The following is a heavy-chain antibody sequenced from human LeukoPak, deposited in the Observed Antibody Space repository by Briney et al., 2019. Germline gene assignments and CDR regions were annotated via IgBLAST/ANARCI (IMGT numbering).Heavy chain of an antibody. CDR3: ASGAVYSSSWYGLYYYYYMDV. Sequence: ASVKVSCKASGGTFSSYAISWVRQAPGQGLEWMGGIIPIFGTANYAQKFQGRVTITTDESTSTAYMELSSLRSEDTAVYYCASGAVYSSSWYGLYYYYYMDVWGKGTTVTVSS. D-gene: IGHD6-13*01. CDR2: IIPIFGTA. V-gene: IGHV1-69*05. J-gene: IGHJ6*03. CDR1: GGTFSSYA.